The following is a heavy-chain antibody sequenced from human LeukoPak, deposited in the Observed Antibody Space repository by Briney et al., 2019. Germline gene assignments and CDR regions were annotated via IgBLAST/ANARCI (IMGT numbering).Heavy chain of an antibody. CDR2: IKRKTDGGTT. CDR3: TTQYYDFWSGYSH. CDR1: GFSFSSYG. V-gene: IGHV3-15*01. J-gene: IGHJ4*02. D-gene: IGHD3-3*01. Sequence: PLRSLRLSCAASGFSFSSYGIHWVRQAPGKCLEWVGRIKRKTDGGTTDYAAPVKGRFTISRDDSHNTLYLQLHSLKTEATAVYYCTTQYYDFWSGYSHWGQGTLVSVSS.